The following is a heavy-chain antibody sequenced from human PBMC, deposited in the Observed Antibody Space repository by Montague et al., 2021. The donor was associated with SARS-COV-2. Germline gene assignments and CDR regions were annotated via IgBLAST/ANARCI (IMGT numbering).Heavy chain of an antibody. J-gene: IGHJ4*02. CDR1: GGSISSSY. CDR2: IYHYGSA. CDR3: AIGGNHYFFY. Sequence: SETLSLTCSVSGGSISSSYWSWIRQPPGKGLEWIGYIYHYGSAKYNPSLKSRVTISVDTSKNQFSLKLSSVTAADTAVYYCAIGGNHYFFYWGQGTLVTVSS. V-gene: IGHV4-59*08. D-gene: IGHD1-26*01.